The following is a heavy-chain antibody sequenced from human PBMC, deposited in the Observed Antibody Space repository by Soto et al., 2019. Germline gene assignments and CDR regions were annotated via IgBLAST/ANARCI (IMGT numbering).Heavy chain of an antibody. CDR2: IYYSGST. V-gene: IGHV4-61*01. Sequence: SETLSLTCTVSGGSVSSGSYYWSWIRQPPGKGLEWIGYIYYSGSTNYNPSLKSRVTISVDTSKNQFSLKLSSVTAADTAVYYCARDHYYGSGSYLYWGQGTLVTVSS. D-gene: IGHD3-10*01. J-gene: IGHJ4*02. CDR1: GGSVSSGSYY. CDR3: ARDHYYGSGSYLY.